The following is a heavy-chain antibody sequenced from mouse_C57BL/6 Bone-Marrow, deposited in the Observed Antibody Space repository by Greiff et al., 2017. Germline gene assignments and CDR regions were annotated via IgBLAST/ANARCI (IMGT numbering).Heavy chain of an antibody. V-gene: IGHV1-81*01. CDR1: GYTFTSYG. D-gene: IGHD2-10*01. Sequence: QVQLKESGAELARPGASVKLSCKASGYTFTSYGISWVKQRTGQGLEWIGEIYPRSGNTYYNEKFKGKATLTADKSSSTAYMELRSLTSEDSAVYFCAREGLLSMDYGGQGTSVTVSS. CDR2: IYPRSGNT. CDR3: AREGLLSMDY. J-gene: IGHJ4*01.